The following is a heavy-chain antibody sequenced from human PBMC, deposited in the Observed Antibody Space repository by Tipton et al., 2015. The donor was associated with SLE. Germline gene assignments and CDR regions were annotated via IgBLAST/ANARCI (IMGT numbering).Heavy chain of an antibody. V-gene: IGHV3-21*01. Sequence: GLVKPSETLSLTCTVSGGSISSSSSYWGWIRQPPGKGLEWISSITRSSTHIYYADSVKGRFTISRDNAKNSLFLQMNSLRAEDTAVYYCARDWGRQLWLDYWGQGTLVTVSS. D-gene: IGHD5-18*01. CDR2: ITRSSTHI. CDR1: GGSISSSS. CDR3: ARDWGRQLWLDY. J-gene: IGHJ4*02.